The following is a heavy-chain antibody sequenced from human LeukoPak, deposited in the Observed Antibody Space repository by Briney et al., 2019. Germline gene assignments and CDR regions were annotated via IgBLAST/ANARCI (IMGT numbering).Heavy chain of an antibody. V-gene: IGHV2-70*01. Sequence: SGPALVKPTQTLTLTCSFSGFSLSTSGMYVSWIRQTPGKALEWLALVNWDDEKYYSASLKTRLTISKDTSKNQVVLTMTNMDPVDTATYYCARYLYGDSAFYFDFWGQGTLVTVSS. CDR3: ARYLYGDSAFYFDF. CDR2: VNWDDEK. CDR1: GFSLSTSGMY. D-gene: IGHD4-17*01. J-gene: IGHJ4*02.